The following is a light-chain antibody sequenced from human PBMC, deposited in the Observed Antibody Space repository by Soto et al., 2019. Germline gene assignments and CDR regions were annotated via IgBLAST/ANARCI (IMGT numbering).Light chain of an antibody. CDR3: MQALQAPRT. CDR2: LGS. CDR1: QSLLDSNGNNY. V-gene: IGKV2-28*01. Sequence: DIVMTQSPLSLPVTPGEPASISCRSSQSLLDSNGNNYLDWYLQKPGKPPQLLIYLGSTRASGVPDRFSSSGSGTDFTLRISRVEAEDVGIYFCMQALQAPRTFGLGTKVDI. J-gene: IGKJ1*01.